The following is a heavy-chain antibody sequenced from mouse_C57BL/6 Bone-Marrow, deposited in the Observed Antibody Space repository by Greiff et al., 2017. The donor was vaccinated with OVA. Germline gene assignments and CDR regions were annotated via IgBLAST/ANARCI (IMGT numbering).Heavy chain of an antibody. CDR1: GYTFTSYW. CDR3: ARNYGSSCYYAMDY. J-gene: IGHJ4*01. Sequence: QVQLQQSGAELVKPGASVKMSCKASGYTFTSYWITWVKQRPGQGLEWIGDIYPGSGSTNYNEKFKSKATLTVDTSSSTAYMQLSSLTSEDSAVYYCARNYGSSCYYAMDYWGQGTSVTVSS. CDR2: IYPGSGST. V-gene: IGHV1-55*01. D-gene: IGHD1-1*01.